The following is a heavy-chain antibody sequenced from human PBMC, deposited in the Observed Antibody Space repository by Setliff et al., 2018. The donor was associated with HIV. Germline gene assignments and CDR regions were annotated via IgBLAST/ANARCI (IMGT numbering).Heavy chain of an antibody. CDR1: EGTFSSYA. V-gene: IGHV1-69*05. Sequence: SVKVSCKTPEGTFSSYAISWVRQAPGQGLEWVGGINPLLGTTNFAKKFQGRVTITTDESTSTAYMELSSLRSEDTAVYYCALPYCGGGNCWSSASLPPAGWFDPWGQGTMVTVSS. D-gene: IGHD2-15*01. J-gene: IGHJ5*01. CDR3: ALPYCGGGNCWSSASLPPAGWFDP. CDR2: INPLLGTT.